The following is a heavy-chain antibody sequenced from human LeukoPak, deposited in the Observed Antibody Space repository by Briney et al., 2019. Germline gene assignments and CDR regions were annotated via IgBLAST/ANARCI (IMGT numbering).Heavy chain of an antibody. D-gene: IGHD3-10*01. CDR1: GFTFSSYE. V-gene: IGHV3-48*03. CDR3: ARVRGYYGSGNYYFDY. CDR2: ISTSGSTI. Sequence: RGGSLRLSCAASGFTFSSYEMNWVRQAPGKGPEWVSYISTSGSTIYYADSVKGRFTVSRDNAKNSLYLQMNSLRAEDTAVYYCARVRGYYGSGNYYFDYWGQGTLVTDPS. J-gene: IGHJ4*02.